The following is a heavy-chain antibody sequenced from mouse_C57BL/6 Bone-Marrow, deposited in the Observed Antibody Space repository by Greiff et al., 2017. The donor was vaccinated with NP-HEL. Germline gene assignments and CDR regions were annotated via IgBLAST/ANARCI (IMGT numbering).Heavy chain of an antibody. CDR2: IYPGSGNT. J-gene: IGHJ3*01. CDR3: ARNYYGSSYAWFAY. CDR1: GYSFTSYY. V-gene: IGHV1-66*01. Sequence: VQLQQSGPELVKPGASVKISCKASGYSFTSYYIHWVKQRPGQGLEWIGWIYPGSGNTKYNEKFKGKATLTADTSSSTAYMQLSSLTSEDSAVYYCARNYYGSSYAWFAYWGQGTLVTVSA. D-gene: IGHD1-1*01.